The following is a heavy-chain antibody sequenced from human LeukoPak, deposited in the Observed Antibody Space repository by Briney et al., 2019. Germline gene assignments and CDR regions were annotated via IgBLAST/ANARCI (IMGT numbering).Heavy chain of an antibody. V-gene: IGHV6-1*01. D-gene: IGHD3-22*01. CDR3: ARSGSSGYYYLGYFQH. CDR2: TYYRSKWYN. J-gene: IGHJ1*01. Sequence: SQTLSLTCAISGDSVSSNSAAWNWIRQSPSRGLEWLGRTYYRSKWYNDYAVSVKSRITINPDTSKKQFSLQLNSVTPEDTAVYYCARSGSSGYYYLGYFQHWGQGTLVTVSS. CDR1: GDSVSSNSAA.